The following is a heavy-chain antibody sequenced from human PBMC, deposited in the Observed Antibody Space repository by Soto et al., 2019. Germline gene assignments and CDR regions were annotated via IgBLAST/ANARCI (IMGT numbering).Heavy chain of an antibody. CDR2: ISGGGGST. CDR1: GFTFSSYA. CDR3: AKTWDYYDSSDHYRPDAFDI. Sequence: GGSLRLSCAASGFTFSSYAMSWVRQAPGKGLEWGSVISGGGGSTYYADSVKGRFSISRDNSKNTLYLQMNSLRVEDTAVYYCAKTWDYYDSSDHYRPDAFDIWGQGTMVTVSS. D-gene: IGHD3-22*01. J-gene: IGHJ3*02. V-gene: IGHV3-23*01.